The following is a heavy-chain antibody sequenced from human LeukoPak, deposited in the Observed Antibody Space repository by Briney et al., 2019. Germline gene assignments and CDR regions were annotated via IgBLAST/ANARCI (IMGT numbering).Heavy chain of an antibody. V-gene: IGHV3-66*01. J-gene: IGHJ4*02. CDR1: GFTFSDYY. CDR2: IYSGGST. Sequence: GGSLRLSCAASGFTFSDYYMSWVRQAPGKGLEWVSVIYSGGSTYYADSVKGRFTISRDNSKNTLYLQMNSLRAEDTAVYYCARVIGGALEYWGQGTLVTVSS. D-gene: IGHD1-1*01. CDR3: ARVIGGALEY.